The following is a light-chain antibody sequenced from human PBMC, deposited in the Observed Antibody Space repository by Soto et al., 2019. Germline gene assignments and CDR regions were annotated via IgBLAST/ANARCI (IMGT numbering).Light chain of an antibody. V-gene: IGKV4-1*01. CDR2: WAS. J-gene: IGKJ4*01. Sequence: DIVMTQSPDSLAVSLGERATINCKSSQSVLYSSNNKNYLAWYQQKPGQPPKALIYWASTRESGVPDRFSGSGSGTDFTLTISSLQAEDVAVYYCQQYYRPPLTFGGGTKVEIK. CDR1: QSVLYSSNNKNY. CDR3: QQYYRPPLT.